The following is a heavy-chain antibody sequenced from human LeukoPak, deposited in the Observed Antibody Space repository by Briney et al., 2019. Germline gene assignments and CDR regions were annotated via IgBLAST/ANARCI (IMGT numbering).Heavy chain of an antibody. CDR3: ARGELLEIPDAFDI. D-gene: IGHD1-26*01. Sequence: SETLSLTCTVSGGSISSHYWSWIRQPPGKGLEWIGYIYYSGSTNCNPSLKSRVTISVDTSKNQFSLKLSSVTAADTAVYYCARGELLEIPDAFDIWGQGTMVTVSS. V-gene: IGHV4-59*11. CDR2: IYYSGST. J-gene: IGHJ3*02. CDR1: GGSISSHY.